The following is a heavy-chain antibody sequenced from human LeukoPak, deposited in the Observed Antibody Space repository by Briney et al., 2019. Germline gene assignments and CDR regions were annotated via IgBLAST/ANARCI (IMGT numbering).Heavy chain of an antibody. J-gene: IGHJ4*02. Sequence: ASVKVSCKASGGTFSSYAISWVRQAPGQGLEWMGRIIPILGIANYAQKFQGRVTITADKSTSTAYMELSSLRSEDTAVYYCARAIGGSYCFDYWGQGTLVTVSS. V-gene: IGHV1-69*04. CDR3: ARAIGGSYCFDY. CDR2: IIPILGIA. CDR1: GGTFSSYA. D-gene: IGHD1-26*01.